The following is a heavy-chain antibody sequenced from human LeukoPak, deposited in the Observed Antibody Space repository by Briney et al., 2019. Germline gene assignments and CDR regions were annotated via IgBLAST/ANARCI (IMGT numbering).Heavy chain of an antibody. D-gene: IGHD1-26*01. CDR3: ARDPLLWELPSDY. J-gene: IGHJ4*02. Sequence: GGSLRLSCAAFGFTFSTFWMHWVRQAPGKGLMWVSQINNDGSDTKYADSVKGRFTISRDNAKNTVYLQMNSLRAEDTAVYYCARDPLLWELPSDYWGQGTLVTVSS. V-gene: IGHV3-74*03. CDR2: INNDGSDT. CDR1: GFTFSTFW.